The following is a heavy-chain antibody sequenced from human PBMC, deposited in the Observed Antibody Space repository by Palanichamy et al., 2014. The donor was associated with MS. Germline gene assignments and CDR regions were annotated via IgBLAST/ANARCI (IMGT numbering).Heavy chain of an antibody. V-gene: IGHV4-59*01. D-gene: IGHD1-1*01. CDR1: GGSISSYY. CDR2: IYYSGST. J-gene: IGHJ4*02. Sequence: QVQLQESGPGLVKPSETLSLTCTVSGGSISSYYWSWIRQPPGKGLEWIGYIYYSGSTNYNPSLKSRVTISVDTSKNQFSLKLSSVTAADTAVYYCARGTGPYYFDYWGQGTLVTVSS. CDR3: ARGTGPYYFDY.